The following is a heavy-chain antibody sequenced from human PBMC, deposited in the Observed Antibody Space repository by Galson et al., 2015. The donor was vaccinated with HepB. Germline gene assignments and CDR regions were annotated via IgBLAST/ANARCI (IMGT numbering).Heavy chain of an antibody. CDR2: ISWNSGSI. V-gene: IGHV3-9*01. J-gene: IGHJ3*02. D-gene: IGHD2-2*02. CDR1: GFTFDDYA. Sequence: SLRLSCAASGFTFDDYAMHWVRQAPGKGLEWVSGISWNSGSIGYADSVKGRFTISRDNAKNSLYLQMNSLRAEDTALYYCAKSLLLDGSSTSCYKTWGAFDIWGQGTMVTVSS. CDR3: AKSLLLDGSSTSCYKTWGAFDI.